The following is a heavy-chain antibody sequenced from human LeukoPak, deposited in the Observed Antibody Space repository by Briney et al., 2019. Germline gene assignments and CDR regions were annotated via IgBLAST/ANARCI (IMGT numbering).Heavy chain of an antibody. J-gene: IGHJ4*02. CDR3: ARGPGSGSYDFDY. CDR1: GYSISSGYY. V-gene: IGHV4-38-2*01. D-gene: IGHD3-10*01. Sequence: SETLSLTCAVSGYSISSGYYWGWIRQPPGKGLEWIGSIYHSGSTYYNPSLKSRVTISADTSKNQFSLKLSSVTAADTAVYYCARGPGSGSYDFDYWGQGTLVTVSS. CDR2: IYHSGST.